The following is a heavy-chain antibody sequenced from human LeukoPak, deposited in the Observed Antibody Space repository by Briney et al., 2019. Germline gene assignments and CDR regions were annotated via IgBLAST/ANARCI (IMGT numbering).Heavy chain of an antibody. Sequence: GGSLRLSCAASGLNLTTYAMGWVRQAPGKGLEWVSVISDRGDSTYYGDSVKGRFTISRASSKNTLYLQMNSLGGEDTALYYCAKGRWGLTINNFDLWGQGIMVTVSS. CDR1: GLNLTTYA. CDR3: AKGRWGLTINNFDL. D-gene: IGHD3/OR15-3a*01. V-gene: IGHV3-23*01. CDR2: ISDRGDST. J-gene: IGHJ3*01.